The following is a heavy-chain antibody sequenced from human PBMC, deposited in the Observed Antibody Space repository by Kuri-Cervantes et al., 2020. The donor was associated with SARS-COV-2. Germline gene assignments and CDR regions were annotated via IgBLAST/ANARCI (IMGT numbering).Heavy chain of an antibody. CDR2: INHSGST. Sequence: GSLRLSWAVYGGSFSGFFWSWTRQPPGKGLEWIGEINHSGSTNYNPSLKSRVTISADTSKNKFSPKLSSVTAADTAVYYCSCGVVGYCTNGVCYTPYYYGMDVWGQGTTVTVSS. D-gene: IGHD2-8*01. CDR3: SCGVVGYCTNGVCYTPYYYGMDV. CDR1: GGSFSGFF. J-gene: IGHJ6*02. V-gene: IGHV4-34*01.